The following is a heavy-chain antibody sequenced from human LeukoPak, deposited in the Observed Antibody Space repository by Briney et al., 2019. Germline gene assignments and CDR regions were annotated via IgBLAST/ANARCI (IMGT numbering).Heavy chain of an antibody. CDR3: ARRTGYGYGLDC. CDR2: IDIRGYT. J-gene: IGHJ4*02. Sequence: GGSLRLSCAASGLTVSNNDVSWVRQAPGKGLEWVSVIDIRGYTYYAETVKGRFAISRDKSKNTVSLQMDSLRAEDTAVYFCARRTGYGYGLDCWGQGTLVTVSS. V-gene: IGHV3-53*01. D-gene: IGHD5-18*01. CDR1: GLTVSNND.